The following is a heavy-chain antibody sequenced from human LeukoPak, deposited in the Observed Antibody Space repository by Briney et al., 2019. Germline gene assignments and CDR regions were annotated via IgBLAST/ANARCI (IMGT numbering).Heavy chain of an antibody. CDR1: GFTFSDYY. Sequence: GGSLRLSCAASGFTFSDYYMSWIRQAPGKGLEWVSYISSSGSTIYYADSVKGRFTISRDSAKNSLYLQMNSPRAEDTAVYYCARDYPKKDIVVVPAGIDPWGQGTLVTVSS. CDR2: ISSSGSTI. CDR3: ARDYPKKDIVVVPAGIDP. V-gene: IGHV3-11*04. D-gene: IGHD2-2*01. J-gene: IGHJ5*02.